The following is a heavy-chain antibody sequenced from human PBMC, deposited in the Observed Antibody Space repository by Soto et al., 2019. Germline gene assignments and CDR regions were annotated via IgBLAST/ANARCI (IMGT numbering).Heavy chain of an antibody. D-gene: IGHD3-10*01. CDR2: IREDGSVK. CDR3: ARYRVAGRTDYFDY. J-gene: IGHJ4*02. Sequence: EVQLVESGGRLVQPGGSLRLSCAASGFTFSAFWMTWVRQAPGKGLEWVVNIREDGSVKYYADSVKGRFTISRDNAKNSLFLLMNSLRVGDTAVYYCARYRVAGRTDYFDYWGQGTLVTVSS. V-gene: IGHV3-7*03. CDR1: GFTFSAFW.